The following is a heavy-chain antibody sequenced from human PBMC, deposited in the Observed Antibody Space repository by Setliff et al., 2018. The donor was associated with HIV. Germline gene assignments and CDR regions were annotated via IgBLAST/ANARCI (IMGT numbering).Heavy chain of an antibody. CDR3: AKGTYSYDSSGPDY. J-gene: IGHJ4*02. CDR1: RFTFSNYV. Sequence: GGSLRLSCAASRFTFSNYVMSWVRQAPGRGLEWVSSISPGGIDTYYADSVKGRFTISRDNSKNTLYLQMNSLRAEDTAVYYCAKGTYSYDSSGPDYWGQGTLVTVSS. D-gene: IGHD3-22*01. CDR2: ISPGGIDT. V-gene: IGHV3-23*01.